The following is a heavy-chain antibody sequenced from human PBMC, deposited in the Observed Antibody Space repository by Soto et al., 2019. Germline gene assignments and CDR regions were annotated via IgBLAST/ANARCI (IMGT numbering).Heavy chain of an antibody. CDR1: GGSISSSSYY. D-gene: IGHD1-26*01. Sequence: SETLSLTCTVSGGSISSSSYYWGWIRQPPGKGLEWIGSIYYSGSTYYNPSLKSRVTISVDTSKNQFSLKLSSVTAADTAVYYCARLWSVGAEGHDAFDIWGQGTMVTVSS. CDR3: ARLWSVGAEGHDAFDI. J-gene: IGHJ3*02. V-gene: IGHV4-39*01. CDR2: IYYSGST.